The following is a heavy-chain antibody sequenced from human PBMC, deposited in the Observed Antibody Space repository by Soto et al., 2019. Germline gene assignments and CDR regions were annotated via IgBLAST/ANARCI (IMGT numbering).Heavy chain of an antibody. CDR3: ARSRIVTGTTDYYYYGMDV. Sequence: QVQLVQSGAEVKKPGSSVKVSCKASGGTFSSYAISWVRQAPGQGLEWMGGIIPIFGTANYAQKFQGRVTITADESTSTAYMELSSLRSEDTAVYYCARSRIVTGTTDYYYYGMDVWGQGTTVTVSS. D-gene: IGHD1-7*01. V-gene: IGHV1-69*12. CDR1: GGTFSSYA. CDR2: IIPIFGTA. J-gene: IGHJ6*02.